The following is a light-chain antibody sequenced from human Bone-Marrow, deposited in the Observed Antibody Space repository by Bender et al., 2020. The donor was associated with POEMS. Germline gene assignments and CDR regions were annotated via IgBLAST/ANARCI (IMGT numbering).Light chain of an antibody. Sequence: SYELTQPPSVSVSPGQTATITCSADVLPKQYVYWYHQKPGQAPVLVIYYDRHRPSGIPERFSGSNSGNTATLTISRVEAGDEADYYCQVWDSSKCGVFGAGTKVTVL. J-gene: IGLJ1*01. CDR1: VLPKQY. CDR2: YDR. V-gene: IGLV3-21*02. CDR3: QVWDSSKCGV.